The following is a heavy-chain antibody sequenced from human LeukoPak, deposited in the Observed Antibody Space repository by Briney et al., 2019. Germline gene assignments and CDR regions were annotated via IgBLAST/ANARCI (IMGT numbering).Heavy chain of an antibody. J-gene: IGHJ3*02. CDR3: ARDPPYYYDSSGYFGAFDI. Sequence: GGSLRLSCAASGFTFNKFAMSWVRQAPGKGLEWVSGIIENGGETYYADSVKGRFTISRDNSKNTLYLQMNSLRAEDTAVYYCARDPPYYYDSSGYFGAFDIWGQGTMVTVSS. CDR1: GFTFNKFA. D-gene: IGHD3-22*01. V-gene: IGHV3-23*01. CDR2: IIENGGET.